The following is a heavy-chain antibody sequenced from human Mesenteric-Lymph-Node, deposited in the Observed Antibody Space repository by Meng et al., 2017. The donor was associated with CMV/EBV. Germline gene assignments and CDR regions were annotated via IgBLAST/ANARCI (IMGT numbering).Heavy chain of an antibody. Sequence: GSLRLSCTVSGGSISSSSYYWGWIRQPPGKGLEWIGSIYYSGSTYYNPSLKSRVTISVDTSKNQFSLKLSSVTAADTAVYYCARGYCSSTSCSYFDYWGQGTLVTVSS. V-gene: IGHV4-39*01. D-gene: IGHD2-2*01. CDR1: GGSISSSSYY. CDR3: ARGYCSSTSCSYFDY. CDR2: IYYSGST. J-gene: IGHJ4*02.